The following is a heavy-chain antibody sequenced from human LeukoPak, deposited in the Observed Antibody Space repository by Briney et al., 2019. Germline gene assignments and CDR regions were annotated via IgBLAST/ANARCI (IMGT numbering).Heavy chain of an antibody. J-gene: IGHJ3*02. CDR2: ISYDGSNK. V-gene: IGHV3-30-3*01. Sequence: PGGSLRLSCVASGFSFSTYWMSWVRQAPGKGLEWVAVISYDGSNKYYADSVKGRFTISRDNAKNTLYLQMNSLRADDTAVYYCAREGYEDAFDIWGQGTMVTVFS. CDR3: AREGYEDAFDI. D-gene: IGHD3-3*01. CDR1: GFSFSTYW.